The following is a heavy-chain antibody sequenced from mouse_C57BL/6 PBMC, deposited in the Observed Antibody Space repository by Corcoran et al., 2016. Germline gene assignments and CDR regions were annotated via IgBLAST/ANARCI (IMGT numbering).Heavy chain of an antibody. Sequence: QIQLVQSGPELKKPGETVKISCKASGYTFTTYGMSWVKQAPGKGLKWMGWINTYSGVPTYADDFKGRFAFSLETSASTAYLQINNLKNEDTATYFWARGGWLLDYYAMDYWGQGTSVPVSS. CDR2: INTYSGVP. CDR1: GYTFTTYG. D-gene: IGHD2-3*01. V-gene: IGHV9-3*01. CDR3: ARGGWLLDYYAMDY. J-gene: IGHJ4*01.